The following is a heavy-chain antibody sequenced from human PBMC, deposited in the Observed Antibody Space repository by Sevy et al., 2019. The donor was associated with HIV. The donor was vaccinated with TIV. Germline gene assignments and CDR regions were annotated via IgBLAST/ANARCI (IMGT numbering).Heavy chain of an antibody. V-gene: IGHV3-23*01. Sequence: GGSLRLSCAASGFTFSSYAMSWVRLAPGKGLEWVSAISGSGGSTYYADSVKGRFTISRDNSKNTLYLQMNSLRAEDTAVYYCAKDLIGSGYYADYYFDYWGQGTLVTVSS. CDR2: ISGSGGST. CDR3: AKDLIGSGYYADYYFDY. CDR1: GFTFSSYA. D-gene: IGHD3-22*01. J-gene: IGHJ4*02.